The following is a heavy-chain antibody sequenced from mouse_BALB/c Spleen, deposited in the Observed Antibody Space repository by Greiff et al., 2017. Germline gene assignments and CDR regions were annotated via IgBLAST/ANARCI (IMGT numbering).Heavy chain of an antibody. Sequence: EVHLVESGGGLVKPGGSLKLSCAASGFTFSSYAMSWVRQSPEKRLEWVAEISSGGSYTYYPDTVTGRFTISRDNAKNTLYLEMSSLRSEDTAMYYCARDGGTMITTGFAYWGQGTLVTVSA. CDR2: ISSGGSYT. CDR3: ARDGGTMITTGFAY. CDR1: GFTFSSYA. V-gene: IGHV5-9-4*01. D-gene: IGHD2-4*01. J-gene: IGHJ3*01.